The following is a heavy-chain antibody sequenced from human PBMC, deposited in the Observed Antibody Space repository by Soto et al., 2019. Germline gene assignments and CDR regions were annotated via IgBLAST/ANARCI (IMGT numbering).Heavy chain of an antibody. CDR3: AHSGPIATVAFDY. D-gene: IGHD6-13*01. Sequence: ASVKVSCKASGYTFTSYAISWVRQAPGQGLEWMGWISAYNGNTKYAQKVQGSLTITKDTAKNQVVLTMTNVHPEDTATYFCAHSGPIATVAFDYWRQRILVTVSS. J-gene: IGHJ4*02. CDR2: ISAYNGNT. V-gene: IGHV1-18*01. CDR1: GYTFTSYA.